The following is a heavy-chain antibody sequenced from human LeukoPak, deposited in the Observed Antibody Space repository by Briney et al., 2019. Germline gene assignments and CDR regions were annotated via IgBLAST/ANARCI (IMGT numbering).Heavy chain of an antibody. D-gene: IGHD6-19*01. V-gene: IGHV4-59*12. CDR2: IYYSGST. Sequence: SETLSLTCTVSGGSISSYYWSWIRQPPGKGLEWIGYIYYSGSTNYNPSLKSRVTISVDTSKNQFSLKLSSVTAADTAVYYCARRVTGYSSGWNNWFDPWGQGTLVTVSS. J-gene: IGHJ5*02. CDR3: ARRVTGYSSGWNNWFDP. CDR1: GGSISSYY.